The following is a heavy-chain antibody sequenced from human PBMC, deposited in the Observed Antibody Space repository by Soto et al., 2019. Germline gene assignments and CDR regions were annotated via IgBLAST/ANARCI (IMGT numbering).Heavy chain of an antibody. Sequence: SESLSLTCAVYGGSFSGYYCSWIRQPPGKGLEWIGEINHSGSTNYNPSLKSRVTISVDTSKNQFSLKLSSVTAADTAVYYCARSGRAAHGTKLDYWGQGTLVNVSS. J-gene: IGHJ4*02. CDR2: INHSGST. D-gene: IGHD6-6*01. V-gene: IGHV4-34*01. CDR3: ARSGRAAHGTKLDY. CDR1: GGSFSGYY.